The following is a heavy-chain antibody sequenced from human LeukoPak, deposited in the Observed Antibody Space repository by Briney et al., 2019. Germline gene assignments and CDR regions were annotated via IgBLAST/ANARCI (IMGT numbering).Heavy chain of an antibody. Sequence: PSQTLSLTCTVSGGSMSSGGYYWSWIRQPPGKGLEWIGYIYHGGNTHYNPSLKSRVTISVDTSKNQFSLKLSSATAADTAVYYCARRDYYDSSGLYNWFDPWGQGTLVTVSS. D-gene: IGHD3-22*01. CDR2: IYHGGNT. CDR3: ARRDYYDSSGLYNWFDP. J-gene: IGHJ5*02. V-gene: IGHV4-30-2*01. CDR1: GGSMSSGGYY.